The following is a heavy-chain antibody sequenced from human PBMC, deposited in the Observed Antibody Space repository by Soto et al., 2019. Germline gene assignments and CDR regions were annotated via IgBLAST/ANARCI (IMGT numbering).Heavy chain of an antibody. CDR1: GFTFSSYA. D-gene: IGHD2-2*01. CDR3: ARDETIVVEDYYYGMDV. CDR2: ISYDGSNK. Sequence: GGSLRLACAASGFTFSSYAMHCVRQAPGKGLEWVAVISYDGSNKYYADSVKGRFTISRDNSKNTLYLQMNSLRAEDTAVYYCARDETIVVEDYYYGMDVWGQGTTVTVSS. V-gene: IGHV3-30-3*01. J-gene: IGHJ6*02.